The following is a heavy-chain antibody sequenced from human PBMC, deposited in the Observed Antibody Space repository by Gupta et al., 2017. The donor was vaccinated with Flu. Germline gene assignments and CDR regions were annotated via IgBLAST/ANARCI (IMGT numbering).Heavy chain of an antibody. J-gene: IGHJ5*02. CDR3: ATDRDNRWFFT. Sequence: SWIRQHPGKNLEWIGSMYQSGNTHYNPSLKSRVTMSVDTSKNQLSLKLSSVTAADTAVYYCATDRDNRWFFTWGQGALVAVSS. CDR2: MYQSGNT. D-gene: IGHD1-1*01. V-gene: IGHV4-31*02.